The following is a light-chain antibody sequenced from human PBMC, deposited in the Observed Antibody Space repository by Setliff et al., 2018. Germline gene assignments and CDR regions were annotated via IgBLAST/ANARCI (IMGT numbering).Light chain of an antibody. Sequence: QSVMTQPASVSGSPGQSITISFTGTRRDVGGYNYVYWYQQHPGKAPKLMIYDVSNRPSGVSNRFSGAKSGNTASLTISGLQAEDEADYYCSSYTGTYVFGSGTKVTVL. CDR1: RRDVGGYNY. J-gene: IGLJ1*01. CDR3: SSYTGTYV. CDR2: DVS. V-gene: IGLV2-14*03.